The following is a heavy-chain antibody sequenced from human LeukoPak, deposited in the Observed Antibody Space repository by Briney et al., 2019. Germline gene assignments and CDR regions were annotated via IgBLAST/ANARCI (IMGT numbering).Heavy chain of an antibody. V-gene: IGHV3-33*06. CDR2: IWYDGSNK. D-gene: IGHD3-10*01. CDR3: AKDHLRYYGSGTFDY. J-gene: IGHJ4*02. Sequence: GGSLRLSCAASGSTFSSYGMHWVRQAPGKGLEWVAVIWYDGSNKYYADSVKGRFTISRDNSKNTLYLQMNSLRAEDTAVYYCAKDHLRYYGSGTFDYWGQGTLVTVSS. CDR1: GSTFSSYG.